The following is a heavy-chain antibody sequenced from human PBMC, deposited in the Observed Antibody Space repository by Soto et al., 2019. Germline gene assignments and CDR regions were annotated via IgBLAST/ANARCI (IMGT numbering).Heavy chain of an antibody. J-gene: IGHJ6*02. D-gene: IGHD4-17*01. CDR2: ISWDGGST. CDR3: AKDQYGGPGMDV. Sequence: EVQLVESGGVVVQPGGSLRLSCAASGFTFDDYTMHWVRQAPGKGLEWVSLISWDGGSTYYADSVKGRFTISRDNSKNSLYLQMNSLRTEDTALYYCAKDQYGGPGMDVWGQGTTVTVSS. V-gene: IGHV3-43*01. CDR1: GFTFDDYT.